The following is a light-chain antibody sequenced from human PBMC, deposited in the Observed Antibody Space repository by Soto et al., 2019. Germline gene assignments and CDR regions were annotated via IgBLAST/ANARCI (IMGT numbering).Light chain of an antibody. Sequence: QSVLTQPASVSGSPGQSITISCTGTSSDVGGYNSVSWYQQHPGKAPKLMIYDVTDRPSGVSNRFSGSKSGNTASLTISGLQAEDEADYYCSSYTGSSPLGVFGTGTKVTVL. CDR3: SSYTGSSPLGV. J-gene: IGLJ1*01. CDR2: DVT. CDR1: SSDVGGYNS. V-gene: IGLV2-14*03.